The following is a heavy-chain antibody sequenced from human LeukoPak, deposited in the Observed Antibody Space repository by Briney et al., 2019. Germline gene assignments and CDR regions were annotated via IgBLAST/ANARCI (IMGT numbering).Heavy chain of an antibody. D-gene: IGHD3-10*01. CDR3: ARDHERGFGEFQYNWFDP. J-gene: IGHJ5*02. Sequence: GASVKVSCKASGYTFTGYYMHWVRQAPGQGLEWMGWINPNIGGTNYAQKFQGRVTMTRDTSISTAYMELSRLRSDDTAVYYCARDHERGFGEFQYNWFDPWGQGTLVTVSS. CDR2: INPNIGGT. CDR1: GYTFTGYY. V-gene: IGHV1-2*02.